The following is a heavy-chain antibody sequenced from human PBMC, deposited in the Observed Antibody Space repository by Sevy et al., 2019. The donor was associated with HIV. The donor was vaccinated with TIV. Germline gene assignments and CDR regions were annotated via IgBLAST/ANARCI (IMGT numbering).Heavy chain of an antibody. J-gene: IGHJ4*02. CDR1: GLSFSNAW. V-gene: IGHV3-15*01. D-gene: IGHD3-22*01. CDR3: AIDHRRDGMIVVPFEK. Sequence: GGSLRLSCAASGLSFSNAWMAWVRQAPGKGLEWVGRIRSETGGGTTDFAAFAKGKFTISRDDPKNTLYLQMNSLKTQDTAVYYCAIDHRRDGMIVVPFEKWGLGPLVTVYS. CDR2: IRSETGGGTT.